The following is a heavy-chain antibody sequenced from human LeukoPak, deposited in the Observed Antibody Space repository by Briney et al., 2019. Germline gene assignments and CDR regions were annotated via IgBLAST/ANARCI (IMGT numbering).Heavy chain of an antibody. CDR3: ARVVRGVIIGLFDY. D-gene: IGHD3-10*01. V-gene: IGHV4-61*01. CDR2: IHYSGST. CDR1: GGSVSSGSYY. Sequence: SETLSLTCTVSGGSVSSGSYYWSWIRQPPGKGLEWIGYIHYSGSTNYNPSLKSRVTISVDTSKNQFSLKLSSVTAADTAVYYCARVVRGVIIGLFDYWGQGTLVTVSS. J-gene: IGHJ4*02.